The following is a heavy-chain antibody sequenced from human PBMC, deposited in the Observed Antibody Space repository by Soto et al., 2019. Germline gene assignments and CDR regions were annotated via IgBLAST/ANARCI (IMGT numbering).Heavy chain of an antibody. J-gene: IGHJ5*02. CDR1: GGSISSGGYY. D-gene: IGHD3-10*01. Sequence: SETLSLTCTVSGGSISSGGYYWSWIRQHPGKGLEWIGYIYYSGSTYYNPSLKSRVTISVDTSKNQFSLKLSSVTAADTAVYYCARDRGVIMWFDPWGQGTLVTVSS. V-gene: IGHV4-31*03. CDR2: IYYSGST. CDR3: ARDRGVIMWFDP.